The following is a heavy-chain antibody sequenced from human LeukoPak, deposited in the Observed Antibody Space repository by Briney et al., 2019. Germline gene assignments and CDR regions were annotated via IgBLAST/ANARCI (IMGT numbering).Heavy chain of an antibody. CDR2: ISGSGTPI. CDR1: EFIFSSYE. V-gene: IGHV3-48*03. Sequence: GGSLRLSCAASEFIFSSYEMNWVRQAPGKGLEGVSYISGSGTPIYYADSVKGRFTISRDNAKNSLYLQMNSLRAEDTAVYYCARGGADYVIGYWGQGTLVTVSS. CDR3: ARGGADYVIGY. D-gene: IGHD4-17*01. J-gene: IGHJ4*02.